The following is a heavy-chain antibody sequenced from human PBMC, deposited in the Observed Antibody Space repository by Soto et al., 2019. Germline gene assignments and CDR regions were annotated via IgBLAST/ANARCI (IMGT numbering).Heavy chain of an antibody. CDR2: MNEDASDK. V-gene: IGHV3-7*01. CDR1: GFTVNSYW. Sequence: EVQLVESGGGFVQPGGSLRLSCVGTGFTVNSYWLSWIRQAPGKGLEWVAHMNEDASDKYYVESVKGRFTISKDNAKNSLYLEMNSLRVEDTALYYCTSWTRQLKYWGQGTLVTVSS. D-gene: IGHD6-13*01. J-gene: IGHJ4*02. CDR3: TSWTRQLKY.